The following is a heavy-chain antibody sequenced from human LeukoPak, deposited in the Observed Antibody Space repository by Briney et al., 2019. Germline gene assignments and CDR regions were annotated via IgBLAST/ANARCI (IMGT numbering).Heavy chain of an antibody. CDR1: GGSISSYY. CDR3: ARVSAVAANYYYYYMDV. Sequence: PSETLSLTCTVSGGSISSYYWSWIRQPAGKGLEWIGRIYTSGSTNYNPSLKSRVTMSVDTSKNQFSLKLSFVTAADTAVYYCARVSAVAANYYYYYMDVWGKGTTVTVSS. V-gene: IGHV4-4*07. CDR2: IYTSGST. D-gene: IGHD6-19*01. J-gene: IGHJ6*03.